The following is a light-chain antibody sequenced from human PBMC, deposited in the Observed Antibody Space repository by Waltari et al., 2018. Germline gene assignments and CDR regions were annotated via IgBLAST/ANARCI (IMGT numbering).Light chain of an antibody. V-gene: IGKV3-15*01. CDR2: GAS. CDR1: QSVGSD. Sequence: DTVVTQSPDTLSVSPGERVTLSCRASQSVGSDLAWYQQKPGQAPRLLIYGASTRATGIPARFSGRGSGTEFTLTISSLQSEDLGVYYCQQYNQWPPITFGPGTKVEVK. J-gene: IGKJ3*01. CDR3: QQYNQWPPIT.